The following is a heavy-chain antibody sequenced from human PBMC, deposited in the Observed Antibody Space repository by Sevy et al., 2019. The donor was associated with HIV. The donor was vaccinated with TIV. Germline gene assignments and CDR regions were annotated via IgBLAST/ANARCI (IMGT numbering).Heavy chain of an antibody. CDR1: GFTFSSYS. CDR2: ISSSSSTI. V-gene: IGHV3-48*02. Sequence: GGSLRLSCAASGFTFSSYSMNWVRQAPGKGLEWVSYISSSSSTIYYADSVKGRFTISRDNAKNSLYLQMNSLRDEDTAVYYCATDNGFHPRYYYYDMDVWGQGTTVTISS. D-gene: IGHD2-8*01. J-gene: IGHJ6*02. CDR3: ATDNGFHPRYYYYDMDV.